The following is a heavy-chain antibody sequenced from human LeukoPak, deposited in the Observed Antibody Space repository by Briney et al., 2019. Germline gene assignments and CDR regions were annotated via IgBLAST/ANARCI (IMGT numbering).Heavy chain of an antibody. CDR1: GGTFSSYA. J-gene: IGHJ6*03. V-gene: IGHV1-8*02. Sequence: ASVKVSCKASGGTFSSYAISWVRQATGQGLEWMGWMNPNSGNTGYAQKFQGRVTMTRNTSISTAYMELSSLRSEDTAVYYCARVVVPAAIRYYYYYMDVWGKGTTVTISS. CDR2: MNPNSGNT. D-gene: IGHD2-2*01. CDR3: ARVVVPAAIRYYYYYMDV.